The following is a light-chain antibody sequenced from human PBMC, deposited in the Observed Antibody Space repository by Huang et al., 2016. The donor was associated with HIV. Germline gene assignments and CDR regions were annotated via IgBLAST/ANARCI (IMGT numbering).Light chain of an antibody. CDR2: AAS. J-gene: IGKJ4*01. CDR3: QQYGRSPPLT. Sequence: EIVLTQSPGTLALFPGERAILSCRASQSTSSSYLAWYQQKRSQPPRLLISAASRRATGISDRFSGSGSGSDFTLTISRLEPEDFAVYFCQQYGRSPPLTFGGGTKVEMK. V-gene: IGKV3-20*01. CDR1: QSTSSSY.